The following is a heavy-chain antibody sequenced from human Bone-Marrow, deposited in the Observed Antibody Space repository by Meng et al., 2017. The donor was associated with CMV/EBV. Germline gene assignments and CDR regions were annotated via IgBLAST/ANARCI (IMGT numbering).Heavy chain of an antibody. CDR3: AREGAGYCSSTSCYVTYYYYGMDV. V-gene: IGHV3-69-1*01. CDR2: ISSSSTI. D-gene: IGHD2-2*01. Sequence: GESLKISCSASGFTFSDYYMNWVRQAPGKGLEWVPSISSSSTIYYADSVKGRFTISRDNAKNSLYLQMNSLRAEDTAVYYCAREGAGYCSSTSCYVTYYYYGMDVWGQGTTVTFSS. J-gene: IGHJ6*02. CDR1: GFTFSDYY.